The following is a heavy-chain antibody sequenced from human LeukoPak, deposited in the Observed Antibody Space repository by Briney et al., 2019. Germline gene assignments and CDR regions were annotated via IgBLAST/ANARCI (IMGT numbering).Heavy chain of an antibody. CDR2: ISNDGSRK. CDR3: ARDRAWNYFNY. Sequence: GGSLRLSCAPSGFTFSRHGMHWVRQAPGKGLEWVAIISNDGSRKYYAHSVEGRFTISRDNSKNTLYLQMDSLRAEDTAVYYCARDRAWNYFNYWGQGTLVTVSS. D-gene: IGHD3-3*01. V-gene: IGHV3-30*03. J-gene: IGHJ4*02. CDR1: GFTFSRHG.